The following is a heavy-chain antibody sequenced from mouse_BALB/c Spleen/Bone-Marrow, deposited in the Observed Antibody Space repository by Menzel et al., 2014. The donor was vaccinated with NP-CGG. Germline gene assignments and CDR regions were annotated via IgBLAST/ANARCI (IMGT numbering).Heavy chain of an antibody. Sequence: VHLQQSGAELVRPGASVKMSCKAYGYVFITYWMNWLKQRLGQGLEWIGQIYPGDGDNNYKGKIKDKVILTADKYSSTDYMQRSSQPLEDSTIYFCGRCGKGAMNYWDQGPRVTVSS. CDR1: GYVFITYW. V-gene: IGHV1-80*01. J-gene: IGHJ4*01. CDR2: IYPGDGDN. CDR3: GRCGKGAMNY. D-gene: IGHD1-1*02.